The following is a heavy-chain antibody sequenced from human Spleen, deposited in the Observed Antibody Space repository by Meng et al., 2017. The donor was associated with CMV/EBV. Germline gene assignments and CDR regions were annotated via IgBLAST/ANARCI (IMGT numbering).Heavy chain of an antibody. J-gene: IGHJ4*02. V-gene: IGHV4-34*01. Sequence: SETLSLTCAVYGGSFSDYYWSWIRQPPGKGLEWIGEINHSGSTNYNPSLKSRVTISVDTSKNQFSLKVTSVTAADTALYYCARLSYSNHPLDYWGQGTLVTVSS. CDR1: GGSFSDYY. CDR3: ARLSYSNHPLDY. D-gene: IGHD4-11*01. CDR2: INHSGST.